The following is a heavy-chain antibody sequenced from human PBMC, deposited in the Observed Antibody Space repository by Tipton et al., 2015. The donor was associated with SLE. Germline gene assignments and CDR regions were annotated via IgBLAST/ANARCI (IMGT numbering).Heavy chain of an antibody. CDR2: INYSGST. V-gene: IGHV4-59*08. J-gene: IGHJ4*02. Sequence: LRLSCAASGFTVSSNYMSWVRQAPGKGLEWIGYINYSGSTRYNPSFQSRVTMSMDTSKKQFSLVRSSVTAADTAVYYCAAHAAGRGGSGYWGQGTLVTVSS. CDR1: GFTVSSNY. D-gene: IGHD2-15*01. CDR3: AAHAAGRGGSGY.